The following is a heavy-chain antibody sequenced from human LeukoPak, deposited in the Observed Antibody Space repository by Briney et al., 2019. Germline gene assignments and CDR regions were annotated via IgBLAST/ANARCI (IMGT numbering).Heavy chain of an antibody. CDR2: IGYDGTNE. CDR1: GFTFSSYG. Sequence: GGSLRLSCAASGFTFSSYGMHWVRQAPGKGLEWVALIGYDGTNEYYADSVKGRFTISRDNSKNTLYLQMKSLRAEDTAVYYCAWGNYYFDHWGQGILVTVSS. D-gene: IGHD3-16*01. V-gene: IGHV3-30*02. J-gene: IGHJ4*02. CDR3: AWGNYYFDH.